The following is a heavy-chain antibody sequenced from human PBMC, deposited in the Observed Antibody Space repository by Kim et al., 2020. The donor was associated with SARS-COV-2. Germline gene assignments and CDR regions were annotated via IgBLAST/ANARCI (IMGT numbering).Heavy chain of an antibody. CDR2: IYYSGST. Sequence: SETLSLTCTVSGGSVSSGSYYWSWIRQPPGKGLEWFGYIYYSGSTNYNPSLKSRVTISVDTSKNQFSLKLSSVTAADTAVYYCARGSGSYYYFDYWGQGTLVTVSS. CDR3: ARGSGSYYYFDY. J-gene: IGHJ4*02. D-gene: IGHD1-26*01. V-gene: IGHV4-61*01. CDR1: GGSVSSGSYY.